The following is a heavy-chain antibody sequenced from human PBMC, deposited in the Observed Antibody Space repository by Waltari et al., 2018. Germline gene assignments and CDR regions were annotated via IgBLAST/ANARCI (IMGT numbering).Heavy chain of an antibody. D-gene: IGHD1-7*01. Sequence: QVQLVQSGAEVKKPGSSVKVSCKASGGTFSSYAISWVRQAPGHGLEWMGGIIPIFGTANYAQKFQGRVTITTDESTSTAYMELSSLRSEDTAVYYCARGRITGTTTYYYYYMDVWGKGTTVTVSS. CDR1: GGTFSSYA. J-gene: IGHJ6*03. CDR3: ARGRITGTTTYYYYYMDV. CDR2: IIPIFGTA. V-gene: IGHV1-69*05.